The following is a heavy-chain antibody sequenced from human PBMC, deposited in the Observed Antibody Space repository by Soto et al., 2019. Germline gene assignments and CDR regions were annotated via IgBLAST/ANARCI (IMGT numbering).Heavy chain of an antibody. J-gene: IGHJ4*02. CDR3: ARGRGYCGGTNCYLDY. CDR2: ISSGGSTI. Sequence: GGSLRLSCAASGFSFSSHSMKWVRQAPGKGLEWVSYISSGGSTIYYADSVKGRFTISRDNAKNSLYLQMNSLRDDDTAVYYCARGRGYCGGTNCYLDYWGQGALVTVSS. D-gene: IGHD2-21*01. CDR1: GFSFSSHS. V-gene: IGHV3-48*02.